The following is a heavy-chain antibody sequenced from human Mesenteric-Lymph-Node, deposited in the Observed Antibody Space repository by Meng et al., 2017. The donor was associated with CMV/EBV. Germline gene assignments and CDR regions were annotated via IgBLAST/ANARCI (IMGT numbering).Heavy chain of an antibody. CDR2: TYYRSKWYN. V-gene: IGHV6-1*01. CDR1: DSVSSNSAA. CDR3: ARDRDSSGYPVDY. Sequence: DSVSSNSAAWNWIRQSPSRGLEWLGRTYYRSKWYNDYAVSVKSRITINVDTSKNQFSLQLNSVTPEDTAVYFCARDRDSSGYPVDYWGQGTLVTVSS. J-gene: IGHJ4*02. D-gene: IGHD3-22*01.